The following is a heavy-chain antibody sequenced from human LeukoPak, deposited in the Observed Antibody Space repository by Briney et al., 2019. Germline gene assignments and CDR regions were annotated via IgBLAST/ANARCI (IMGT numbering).Heavy chain of an antibody. CDR2: IYSGGNT. CDR1: GFNVESNY. Sequence: PGGSLRLSCKASGFNVESNYMTWVRQAPGKGLEWISVIYSGGNTYYADSVKGRFTVSRDNSKNTVHLQMNSLRAEDTAMYYCARRAGDYSHPYDYWGQGTLVTVSS. V-gene: IGHV3-53*01. CDR3: ARRAGDYSHPYDY. D-gene: IGHD3-22*01. J-gene: IGHJ4*02.